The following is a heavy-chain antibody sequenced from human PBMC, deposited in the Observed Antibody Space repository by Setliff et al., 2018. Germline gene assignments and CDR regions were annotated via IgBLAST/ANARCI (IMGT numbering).Heavy chain of an antibody. CDR3: AHRRGDYYDSSGYYYDY. J-gene: IGHJ4*02. Sequence: SGPTLVNPTQTLTLTCTFSGFSLNTSGVGVGWIRQPPGKALEWLALIYWDDDRRYSPSLKSRLTITKGTSKNQVVLTMTNMDPVDTATYYCAHRRGDYYDSSGYYYDYWGQGTLVTVSS. D-gene: IGHD3-22*01. CDR1: GFSLNTSGVG. CDR2: IYWDDDR. V-gene: IGHV2-5*02.